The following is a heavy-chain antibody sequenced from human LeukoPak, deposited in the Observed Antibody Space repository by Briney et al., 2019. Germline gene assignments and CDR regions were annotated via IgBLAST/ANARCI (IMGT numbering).Heavy chain of an antibody. CDR1: GFTFSSYG. V-gene: IGHV3-48*01. CDR3: ASDSGYDHHGLFDY. D-gene: IGHD5-12*01. J-gene: IGHJ4*02. CDR2: ISSSSSTI. Sequence: GGSLRLSCAASGFTFSSYGMTWVRQAPGKGLEWVSYISSSSSTIYYADSVKGRFTISRDNAKNSLYLQLNSLRAEDTAVYYCASDSGYDHHGLFDYWGQGTLVTVSS.